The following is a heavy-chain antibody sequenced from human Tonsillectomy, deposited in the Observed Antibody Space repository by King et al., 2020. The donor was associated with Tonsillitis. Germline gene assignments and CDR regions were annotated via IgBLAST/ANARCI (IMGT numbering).Heavy chain of an antibody. V-gene: IGHV4-34*01. CDR2: INHSGST. J-gene: IGHJ5*02. Sequence: VQLQQWGAGLLKPSETLSLTCAVYGGSFSGYYWSWIRQPPGKGLEWIGEINHSGSTNYNPSLKSRVTISEDTSKNQFSLKLSSGTAADTAVYYCARGGKYFDWLSPNWFDPWGQGTLVTVSS. CDR3: ARGGKYFDWLSPNWFDP. D-gene: IGHD3-9*01. CDR1: GGSFSGYY.